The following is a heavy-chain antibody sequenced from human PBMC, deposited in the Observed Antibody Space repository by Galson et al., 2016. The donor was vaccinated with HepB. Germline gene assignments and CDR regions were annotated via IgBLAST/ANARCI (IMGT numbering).Heavy chain of an antibody. CDR3: AKEEVWSGYYFYYGIDV. D-gene: IGHD3-3*01. V-gene: IGHV3-43*02. CDR1: GFTFDDHG. Sequence: SLRLSCAASGFTFDDHGMHWVRQAPGKGLEWVALISGDGGNTYYADSVKGRFTISRVNRKNSLYLQMNSLSTEDTALYYCAKEEVWSGYYFYYGIDVWGQGTMVTVSS. CDR2: ISGDGGNT. J-gene: IGHJ6*02.